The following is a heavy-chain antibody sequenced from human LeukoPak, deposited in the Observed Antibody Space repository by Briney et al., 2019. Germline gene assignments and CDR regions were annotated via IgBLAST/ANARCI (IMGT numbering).Heavy chain of an antibody. V-gene: IGHV3-23*01. Sequence: AGGSLRLSCAASGFTFSGFAMSWVRRTPGKGLEWVSGISGSGDNTLYADSVKGRFTISRDNSKNTLYLEMNSLRAEDTAIYYCAKMKGPPLPKYSMDVCGQGTTVTVSS. D-gene: IGHD2-15*01. CDR1: GFTFSGFA. CDR2: ISGSGDNT. CDR3: AKMKGPPLPKYSMDV. J-gene: IGHJ6*01.